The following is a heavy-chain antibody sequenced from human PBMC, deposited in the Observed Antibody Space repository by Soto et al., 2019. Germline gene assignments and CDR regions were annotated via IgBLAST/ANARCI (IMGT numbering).Heavy chain of an antibody. CDR3: ARGGHVVVVTAALDY. CDR1: GDTFTDYY. V-gene: IGHV1-46*01. CDR2: VNPSGGHT. J-gene: IGHJ4*02. D-gene: IGHD2-21*02. Sequence: QVQLVQSGAEVKKPGASVKVSCKASGDTFTDYYIHWVRQAPGQGLEWMGTVNPSGGHTTYAQNFLGRMTMTRDKSTSTLYMELTSLTSEDTAVYYCARGGHVVVVTAALDYLGQGTLVTVSS.